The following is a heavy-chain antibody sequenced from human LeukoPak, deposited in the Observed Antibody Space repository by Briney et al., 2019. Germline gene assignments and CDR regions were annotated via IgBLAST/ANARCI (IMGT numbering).Heavy chain of an antibody. Sequence: SETLSLTCAVYDGSFSGYYWSWIRQPAGKGLEWIGRIYTSGSTNYNPSLKSRVTMSVDTSKNQFSLKLSSVTAADTAVYYCARDSSTEQFDAFDIWGQGTMVTVSS. CDR3: ARDSSTEQFDAFDI. D-gene: IGHD6-19*01. J-gene: IGHJ3*02. CDR1: DGSFSGYY. V-gene: IGHV4-4*07. CDR2: IYTSGST.